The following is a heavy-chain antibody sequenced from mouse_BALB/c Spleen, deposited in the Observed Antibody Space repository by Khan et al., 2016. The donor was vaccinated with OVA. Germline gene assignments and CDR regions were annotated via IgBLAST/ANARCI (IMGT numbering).Heavy chain of an antibody. CDR3: ARQPYYHYYIMDY. J-gene: IGHJ4*01. CDR2: IWSDGST. V-gene: IGHV2-6-1*01. CDR1: GFSLTNYG. D-gene: IGHD2-10*01. Sequence: QVQLKQSGPGLVAPSQSLSITCTISGFSLTNYGVHWVRQPPGKGLEWLVVIWSDGSTAYNSALNSRLSLSKDTSKSPVFLKMNSLQTDDTAMYYCARQPYYHYYIMDYWGQGTSVTVSS.